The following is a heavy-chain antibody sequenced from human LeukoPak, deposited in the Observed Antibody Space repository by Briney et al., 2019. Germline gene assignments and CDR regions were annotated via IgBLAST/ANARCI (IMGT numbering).Heavy chain of an antibody. V-gene: IGHV3-49*04. Sequence: GGSLRLSCTGSGFTFGDHAMSWVRQAPGKGLEWVGFIRSKAYRGTTEYAVSVKGRFTISRDDFKSIVYLQMNNLESEDTAVYYCARGPKQLWLYYGMDVWGQGTTVIVSS. J-gene: IGHJ6*02. CDR3: ARGPKQLWLYYGMDV. CDR2: IRSKAYRGTT. CDR1: GFTFGDHA. D-gene: IGHD5-18*01.